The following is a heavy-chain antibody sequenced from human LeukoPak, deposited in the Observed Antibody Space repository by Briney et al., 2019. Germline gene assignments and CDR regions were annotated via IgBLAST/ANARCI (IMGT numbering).Heavy chain of an antibody. D-gene: IGHD5-18*01. Sequence: GASVKVSCKASGYTFTSYAISWVRQATGQGLEWMGWMNPISGNTGHAQKFQGRVTMTRDTSISTAYMELSSLRSEDTAVYYCARGPPIRGYRYGYDTGYYYSYSMDVWGKGTTVTISS. V-gene: IGHV1-8*01. CDR3: ARGPPIRGYRYGYDTGYYYSYSMDV. J-gene: IGHJ6*03. CDR1: GYTFTSYA. CDR2: MNPISGNT.